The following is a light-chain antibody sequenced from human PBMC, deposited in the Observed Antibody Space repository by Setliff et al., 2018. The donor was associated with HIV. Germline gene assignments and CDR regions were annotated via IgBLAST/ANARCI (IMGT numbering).Light chain of an antibody. Sequence: QAVVTQEPSLTVSPGGTVTLTCASDSGAVTSGHFPYWFQQEPGQAPRTLIYDAGTKLSSTPARFSGSLLGGKAALTLSGAQPEDEADYYCLLFYSGVRVFGGGTKVTVL. CDR1: SGAVTSGHF. CDR2: DAG. V-gene: IGLV7-46*01. CDR3: LLFYSGVRV. J-gene: IGLJ2*01.